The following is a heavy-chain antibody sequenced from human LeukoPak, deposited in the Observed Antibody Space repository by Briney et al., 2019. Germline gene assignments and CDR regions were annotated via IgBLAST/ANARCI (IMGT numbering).Heavy chain of an antibody. CDR3: ARHPSRGYYYDSSGYYLDY. V-gene: IGHV5-51*01. CDR2: IYPGDSDT. Sequence: GESLKISFKGSGYSFTSYWIGWVRQMPGKGLEWMGIIYPGDSDTRYSPSFQGQVTISADKSISTAYLQWSSLKASDTAMYYCARHPSRGYYYDSSGYYLDYWGQGTLVTVSS. D-gene: IGHD3-22*01. J-gene: IGHJ4*02. CDR1: GYSFTSYW.